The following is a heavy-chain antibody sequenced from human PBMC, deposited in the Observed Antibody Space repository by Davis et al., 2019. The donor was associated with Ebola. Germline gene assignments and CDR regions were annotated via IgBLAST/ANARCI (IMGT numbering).Heavy chain of an antibody. CDR2: VYRSGST. CDR1: GGSISSGTYY. V-gene: IGHV4-39*02. CDR3: ARVPYFDDTGYYYDFDY. J-gene: IGHJ4*02. Sequence: SETLSLTCSVSGGSISSGTYYWGWVRQPPGKGLEWIGDVYRSGSTHYNPSLKSRVSISMDTSKNHFSLNLSSVPAADTAVYFCARVPYFDDTGYYYDFDYWGQGILVTVSS. D-gene: IGHD3-22*01.